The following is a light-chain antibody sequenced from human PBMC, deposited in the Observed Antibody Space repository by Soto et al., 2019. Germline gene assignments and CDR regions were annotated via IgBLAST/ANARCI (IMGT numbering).Light chain of an antibody. CDR3: QQYNNWPRT. V-gene: IGKV3-15*01. Sequence: EIVMTQSPATLSVSPGERATLSCRASQSVSSNLAWYQEKPGQAPRLLIFGASTRATGLPARFSGSRSGTEFTLTISSLQSEDFAVYYCQQYNNWPRTFGQGTKVDIK. CDR2: GAS. CDR1: QSVSSN. J-gene: IGKJ1*01.